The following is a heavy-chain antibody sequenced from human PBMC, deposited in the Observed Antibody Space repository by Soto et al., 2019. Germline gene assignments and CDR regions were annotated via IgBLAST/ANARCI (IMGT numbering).Heavy chain of an antibody. D-gene: IGHD4-4*01. CDR1: GYTFTSYA. V-gene: IGHV1-3*01. Sequence: SVKVSCKASGYTFTSYAMHWVRQAPGQRLEWMGWINAGNGNTKYSQKFQGRVTITRDASASTAYMELSSLRSEDTAVYYCASGDHDYSNSGWFDPWGQGTLVTVSS. CDR2: INAGNGNT. CDR3: ASGDHDYSNSGWFDP. J-gene: IGHJ5*02.